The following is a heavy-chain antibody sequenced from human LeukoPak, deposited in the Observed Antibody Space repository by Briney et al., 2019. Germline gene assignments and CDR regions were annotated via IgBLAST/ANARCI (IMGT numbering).Heavy chain of an antibody. V-gene: IGHV3-21*01. CDR3: ARVPRRSGSLDY. CDR1: GFTFDDYG. Sequence: GGSLRLSCAASGFTFDDYGMNWVRQAPGKGLEWVSSISSSSSYIYYADSVKGRFTISRDNAKNSLYLQMNSLRAEDTAVYYCARVPRRSGSLDYWGQGTLVTVSS. J-gene: IGHJ4*02. D-gene: IGHD1-26*01. CDR2: ISSSSSYI.